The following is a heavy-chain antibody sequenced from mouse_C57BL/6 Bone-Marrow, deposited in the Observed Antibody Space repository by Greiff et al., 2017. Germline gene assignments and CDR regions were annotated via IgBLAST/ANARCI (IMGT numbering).Heavy chain of an antibody. CDR3: ARSVRWLNTLDY. J-gene: IGHJ4*01. V-gene: IGHV1-69*01. Sequence: VQLQQPGAELVMPGASVKLSCKASGYTFTSYWMHWVKQRPGQGLEWIGEIDPSDSYTNYNEKFKGKATLTVDKSSSTAYMQLSSLTSEDSAVYYCARSVRWLNTLDYWGQGTTLTVSS. D-gene: IGHD2-3*01. CDR1: GYTFTSYW. CDR2: IDPSDSYT.